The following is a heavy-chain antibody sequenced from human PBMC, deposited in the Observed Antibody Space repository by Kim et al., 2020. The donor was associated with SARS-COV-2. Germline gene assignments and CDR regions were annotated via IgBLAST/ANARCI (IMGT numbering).Heavy chain of an antibody. CDR2: IWYDGSNK. D-gene: IGHD2-2*01. Sequence: GGSLRLSCAASGITFSSYGMHWVRQAPGKGLEWVAVIWYDGSNKYYADSVKGRFTISRDNSKNTLYLQMNSLRAEDTAVYYCARDPDAGSCSSTSCNAYWYFDLWGRGTLVTVSS. CDR3: ARDPDAGSCSSTSCNAYWYFDL. V-gene: IGHV3-33*01. J-gene: IGHJ2*01. CDR1: GITFSSYG.